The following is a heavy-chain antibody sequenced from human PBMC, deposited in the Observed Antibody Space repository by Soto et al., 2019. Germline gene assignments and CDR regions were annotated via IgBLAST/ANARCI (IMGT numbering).Heavy chain of an antibody. D-gene: IGHD1-26*01. CDR2: INAGNGNT. CDR1: GYTFTSYA. Sequence: EASVKVSCKASGYTFTSYAMHWVRQAPGQRLEWMGWINAGNGNTKYSQKFQGRVTITRDTSASTAYMELSSLRSEDTAVYYCARVVRAVGATMAYPFDYWGQGTLVTVSS. J-gene: IGHJ4*02. V-gene: IGHV1-3*01. CDR3: ARVVRAVGATMAYPFDY.